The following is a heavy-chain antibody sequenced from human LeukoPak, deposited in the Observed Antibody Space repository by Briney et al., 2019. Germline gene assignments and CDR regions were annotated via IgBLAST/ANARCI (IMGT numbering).Heavy chain of an antibody. CDR2: ISSSSYI. Sequence: GGSLRLSCAASGFTFSSYSMNWVRQAPGKGLEWVSSISSSSYIYYADSVKGRFTISRDNAKNSLYLQMNSLRAEDTAVYYCARDRALVVVAATGFDPWGQGTLVTVSS. V-gene: IGHV3-21*01. CDR1: GFTFSSYS. CDR3: ARDRALVVVAATGFDP. D-gene: IGHD2-15*01. J-gene: IGHJ5*02.